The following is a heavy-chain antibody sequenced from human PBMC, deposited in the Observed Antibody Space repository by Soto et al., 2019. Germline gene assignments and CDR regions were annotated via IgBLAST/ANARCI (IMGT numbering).Heavy chain of an antibody. Sequence: QVKLVESGGGVVQPGRSLRLSCAASGFAFSNYAMLWVRQAPGNGLEWVAVISYDGSNKYHADSVKGRFTISRDNSKNTLYLQMNSLRAEDTALYYCAKYMTIFGVVPKRAMDVWGQGTTVTVSS. CDR2: ISYDGSNK. J-gene: IGHJ6*02. V-gene: IGHV3-30-3*02. CDR3: AKYMTIFGVVPKRAMDV. CDR1: GFAFSNYA. D-gene: IGHD3-3*01.